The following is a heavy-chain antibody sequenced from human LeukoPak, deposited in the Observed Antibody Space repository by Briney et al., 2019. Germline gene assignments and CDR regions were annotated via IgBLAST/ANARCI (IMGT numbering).Heavy chain of an antibody. CDR1: GGTFSSYA. CDR3: ARGPLYYDLSTGYPPSEMYYFDY. D-gene: IGHD3-9*01. J-gene: IGHJ4*02. CDR2: IIPIFATP. V-gene: IGHV1-69*05. Sequence: GASVKVSCKASGGTFSSYAVSWVRQAPGQGLEWIGGIIPIFATPDYAQKFRGRVSITTDESTSTAYMELSSLRPEGTALYYCARGPLYYDLSTGYPPSEMYYFDYWGQGTLVTVSS.